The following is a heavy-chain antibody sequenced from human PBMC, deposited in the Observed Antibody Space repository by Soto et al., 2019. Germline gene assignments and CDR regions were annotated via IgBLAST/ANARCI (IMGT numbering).Heavy chain of an antibody. D-gene: IGHD2-15*01. J-gene: IGHJ6*03. V-gene: IGHV3-48*01. CDR3: AREPYCSGGSCYSFSRECYYYMDV. Sequence: EVQLVESGGDLVQPGGSLRLSCAASGFTFSTYSMNWVRLAPGKGLEWISYISSGSTTIYYADSVRGRFTISRDNAKNALYQQMNKQRAGDRAVYYCAREPYCSGGSCYSFSRECYYYMDVWGKGTTVTVSS. CDR1: GFTFSTYS. CDR2: ISSGSTTI.